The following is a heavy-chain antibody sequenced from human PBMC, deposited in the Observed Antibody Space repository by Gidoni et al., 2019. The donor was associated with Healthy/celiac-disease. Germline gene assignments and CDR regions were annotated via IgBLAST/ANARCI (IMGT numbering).Heavy chain of an antibody. V-gene: IGHV4-39*01. Sequence: QLQLQESGPGLVKPSETLSLTCTVSGGSISRSSYYWGWIRQPPGKGLEWIGSIYYSGSTYYNPSLKSRVTISVDTSKNQFSLKLSSVTAADTAVYYCAWSSGYSYYYDYGMDVWGQGTTVTVSS. CDR2: IYYSGST. CDR1: GGSISRSSYY. J-gene: IGHJ6*02. CDR3: AWSSGYSYYYDYGMDV. D-gene: IGHD3-22*01.